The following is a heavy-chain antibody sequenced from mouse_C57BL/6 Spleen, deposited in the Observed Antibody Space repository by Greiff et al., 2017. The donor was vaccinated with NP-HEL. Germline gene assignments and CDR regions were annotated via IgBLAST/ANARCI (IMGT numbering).Heavy chain of an antibody. CDR3: TTLSNYVY. J-gene: IGHJ3*01. Sequence: EVQLQQSGAELVRPGASVKLSCTASGFNIKDDYMHWVKQRPEQGLEWIGWIDPENGDTEYASKFQGKATITADTSSNTAYLQLSSLTSEDTAVYYCTTLSNYVYWGQGTLVTVSA. CDR1: GFNIKDDY. V-gene: IGHV14-4*01. CDR2: IDPENGDT. D-gene: IGHD2-5*01.